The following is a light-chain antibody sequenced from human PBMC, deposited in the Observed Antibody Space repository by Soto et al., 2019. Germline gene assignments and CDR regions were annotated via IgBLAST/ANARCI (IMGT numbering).Light chain of an antibody. CDR1: SSNIGAGYD. Sequence: QSVLTQPPSVSGAPGQRVTISCTGSSSNIGAGYDVHWYQQLPGTAPKLLIYGNSNRPSGVPDRFSGSKSGTSASLAITGLQAEDEADYYCQSYDSSLSVQVFGGVTKLTVL. V-gene: IGLV1-40*01. CDR3: QSYDSSLSVQV. J-gene: IGLJ3*02. CDR2: GNS.